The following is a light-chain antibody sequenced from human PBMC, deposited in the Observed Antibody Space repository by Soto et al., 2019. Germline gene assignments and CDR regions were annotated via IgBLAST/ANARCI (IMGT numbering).Light chain of an antibody. CDR3: QQYDRSPST. V-gene: IGKV3-20*01. J-gene: IGKJ1*01. CDR1: QSLSINY. CDR2: AAS. Sequence: ELVLTQSPDTLSLSPGKRAPLSCQASQSLSINYLAWYPQEPGQAPRLPISAASSRGAGSPDRFSGSGSGTDLTRTISRLEPEHFAVYYWQQYDRSPSTFGQGTKVDIK.